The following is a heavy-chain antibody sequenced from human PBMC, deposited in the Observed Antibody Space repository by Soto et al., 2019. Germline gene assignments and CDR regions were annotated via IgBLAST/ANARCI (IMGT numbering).Heavy chain of an antibody. CDR1: GGSISSYY. V-gene: IGHV4-59*12. D-gene: IGHD2-15*01. CDR2: IYHSGST. J-gene: IGHJ5*02. CDR3: ARAIAQTPHWFDP. Sequence: SSETLSLTCTVSGGSISSYYWSWIRQPAGKGLEWIGEIYHSGSTNYNPSLKSRVTISVDKSKNQFSLKLSSVTAADTAVYYCARAIAQTPHWFDPWGQGTLVTVSS.